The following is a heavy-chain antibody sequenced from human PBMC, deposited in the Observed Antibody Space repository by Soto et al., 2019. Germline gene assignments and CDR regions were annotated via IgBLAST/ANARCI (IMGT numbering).Heavy chain of an antibody. D-gene: IGHD3-10*01. CDR3: ARSGAETYYYGSGSYWDY. V-gene: IGHV4-59*01. CDR2: IYYSGST. Sequence: SETLSLTCTVSGGSISSYYWSWIRQPPGKGLEWIGYIYYSGSTNYNPSLKSRVTISVDTSKNQFSLKLSSVTAADTAVYYCARSGAETYYYGSGSYWDYWGQGTLVTVSS. CDR1: GGSISSYY. J-gene: IGHJ4*02.